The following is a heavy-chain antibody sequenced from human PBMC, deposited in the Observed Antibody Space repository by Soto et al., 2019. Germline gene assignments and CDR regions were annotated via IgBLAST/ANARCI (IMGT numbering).Heavy chain of an antibody. V-gene: IGHV1-8*01. J-gene: IGHJ5*01. CDR2: MNPNSGNT. CDR1: GYTFPSYD. CDR3: ARGVRIAARPLCWFDS. D-gene: IGHD6-6*01. Sequence: RASVKVSCKASGYTFPSYDINWVRQATGQGLEWMGWMNPNSGNTGYAQKFQGRVTMTRNTSISTAYMELSSLRSEDTAVYYCARGVRIAARPLCWFDSWGQGTLVTVSS.